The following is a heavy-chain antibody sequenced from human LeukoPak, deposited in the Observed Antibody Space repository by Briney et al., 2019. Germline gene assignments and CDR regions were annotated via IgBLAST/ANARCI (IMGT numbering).Heavy chain of an antibody. CDR2: ISYDGSSK. V-gene: IGHV3-30*18. Sequence: GGSLRLSCTASGFTFSSYGIHWVRQAPGEGLEWVAVISYDGSSKYYADSVKGRFTISRDNSKNTLHLQMNSLRAEDTAVYYCAKDGGSYLNWIDPWGQGTLDSVSS. CDR1: GFTFSSYG. J-gene: IGHJ5*02. D-gene: IGHD1-26*01. CDR3: AKDGGSYLNWIDP.